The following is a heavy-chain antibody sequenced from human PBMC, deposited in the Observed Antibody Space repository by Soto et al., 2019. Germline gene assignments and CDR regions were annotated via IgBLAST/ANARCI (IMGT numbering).Heavy chain of an antibody. J-gene: IGHJ4*02. Sequence: ASVKVSCKASGYTFTGYYMHWVRQAPGQGLEWIGWINPNSGGTNYAQKFQGWVTMTRDTSISIAYMELSRLRSDDTAVYYCVRDSPIGSTYSGYDGIDYWGQGTLVTVSS. V-gene: IGHV1-2*04. CDR3: VRDSPIGSTYSGYDGIDY. CDR2: INPNSGGT. CDR1: GYTFTGYY. D-gene: IGHD5-12*01.